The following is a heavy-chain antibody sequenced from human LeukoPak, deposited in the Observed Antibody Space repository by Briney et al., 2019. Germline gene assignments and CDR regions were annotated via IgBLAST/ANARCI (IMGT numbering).Heavy chain of an antibody. V-gene: IGHV3-48*03. CDR1: GFTFSSYE. CDR3: APMVIHFDY. CDR2: ISSSGSTI. Sequence: GGSLRLSCAASGFTFSSYEMNWVRQAPGKGLEWVSYISSSGSTIYYADSVKGQFTISRDNAKNSLYLQMNSLRAEDTAVYYRAPMVIHFDYWGQGTLVTVSS. D-gene: IGHD5-18*01. J-gene: IGHJ4*02.